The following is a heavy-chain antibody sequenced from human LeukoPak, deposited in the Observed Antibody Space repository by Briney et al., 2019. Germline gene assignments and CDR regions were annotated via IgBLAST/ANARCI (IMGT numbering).Heavy chain of an antibody. CDR3: ASGHYADYD. Sequence: PGGSLRLSCSVSEITCSDFWMNWVRQAPGKGLEWVASIKKDGSEEYYVDSVRGRFTISRDNAQNSLYLQMNSLRDEDTAVYYCASGHYADYDWGQGTLVTVSS. D-gene: IGHD4-17*01. V-gene: IGHV3-7*01. J-gene: IGHJ4*02. CDR2: IKKDGSEE. CDR1: EITCSDFW.